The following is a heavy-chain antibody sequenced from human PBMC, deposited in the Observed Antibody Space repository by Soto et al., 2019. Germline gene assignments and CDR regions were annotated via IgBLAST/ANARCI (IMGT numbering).Heavy chain of an antibody. CDR1: GYTFNTFG. CDR2: ISGYGGKR. CDR3: ARGWGKYCGVHAV. J-gene: IGHJ4*02. V-gene: IGHV1-18*01. D-gene: IGHD2-21*01. Sequence: ASVKVSCKASGYTFNTFGVTWVRQAPGQGLEWMGCISGYGGKRDYSRKLQGRITLTADPSTSTSYMELRNLTSDDTAVYYCARGWGKYCGVHAVRGQGSLVTVSS.